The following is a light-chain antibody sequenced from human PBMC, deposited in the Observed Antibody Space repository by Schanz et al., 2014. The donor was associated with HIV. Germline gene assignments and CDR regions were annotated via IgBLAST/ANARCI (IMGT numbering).Light chain of an antibody. Sequence: QSALTQPASVSGSPGQSITISCIGTSSDIGTYNYVSWYQQLPGKAPKLIIYDVSNRPSGVSDRFSGSKSGNTASLTISGLQAEDEADYYCCSYAGSSTYVFGSGTKLTVL. J-gene: IGLJ1*01. CDR1: SSDIGTYNY. CDR3: CSYAGSSTYV. V-gene: IGLV2-14*03. CDR2: DVS.